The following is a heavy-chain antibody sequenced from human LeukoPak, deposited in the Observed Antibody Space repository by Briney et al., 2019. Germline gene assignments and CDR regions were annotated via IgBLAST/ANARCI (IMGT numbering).Heavy chain of an antibody. CDR1: GGTFSSYA. V-gene: IGHV1-69*13. CDR3: ARGGSSGYKDY. D-gene: IGHD3-22*01. CDR2: IIPIFGTA. Sequence: GASVKVSCKASGGTFSSYAISWVRQAPGQGREWMGGIIPIFGTANYAQKFQGRVTITADESTSTAYMELSSLRSEDTAVYYCARGGSSGYKDYWGQGTLVTVSS. J-gene: IGHJ4*02.